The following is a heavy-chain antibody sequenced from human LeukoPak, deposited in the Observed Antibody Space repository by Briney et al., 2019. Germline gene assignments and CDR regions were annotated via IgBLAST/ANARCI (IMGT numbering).Heavy chain of an antibody. CDR3: ARDLLGWELHYFDY. D-gene: IGHD1-26*01. J-gene: IGHJ4*02. Sequence: GGSLRLSCAASGFTFSSYWMSWVRQAPGKGLEWVANIKQDGSEKYYVDPVKGRFTISRDNAKNSLYLQMNSLRAEDAAVYYCARDLLGWELHYFDYWGQGTLVTVSS. CDR2: IKQDGSEK. CDR1: GFTFSSYW. V-gene: IGHV3-7*01.